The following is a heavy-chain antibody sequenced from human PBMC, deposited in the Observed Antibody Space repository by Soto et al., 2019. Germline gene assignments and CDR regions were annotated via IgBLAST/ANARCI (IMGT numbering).Heavy chain of an antibody. CDR1: GFTFSSYS. D-gene: IGHD4-17*01. CDR2: ISSSSSYI. Sequence: GGSLRLSCAASGFTFSSYSMNWVRQAPGKGLEWVSSISSSSSYIYYADSVKGRFTISRDNAKNSLYLQMNSLRAEETAVYYCARDFNPTHDYGDYAMYYYYYMDVWGKGTTVTVSS. J-gene: IGHJ6*03. V-gene: IGHV3-21*01. CDR3: ARDFNPTHDYGDYAMYYYYYMDV.